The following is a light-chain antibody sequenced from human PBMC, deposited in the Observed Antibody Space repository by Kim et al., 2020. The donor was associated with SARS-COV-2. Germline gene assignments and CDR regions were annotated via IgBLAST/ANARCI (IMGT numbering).Light chain of an antibody. Sequence: QSITISCTGSSGDVGGYNYVSWYQHHPGKAPKLMIYDVSNRPSGVSNRFSGSKSGNTASLTISGLQAEDEADYYCSSYTSISTLVFGTGTKVTVL. CDR1: SGDVGGYNY. V-gene: IGLV2-14*03. CDR3: SSYTSISTLV. J-gene: IGLJ1*01. CDR2: DVS.